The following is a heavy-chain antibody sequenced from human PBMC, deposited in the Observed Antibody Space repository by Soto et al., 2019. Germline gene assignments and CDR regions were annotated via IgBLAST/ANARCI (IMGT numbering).Heavy chain of an antibody. J-gene: IGHJ4*02. Sequence: VQLLESGGGLVQPGGSLRLSCAASGFTFSSYAMSWVRQAPGKGLEWVSAISGSGGSTYYADSVKGRFTISRDNSKNTLYLQMNSLSAEDTAVYYCAKVEGIHYDFWSGYGDYWGQGTLVTVSS. D-gene: IGHD3-3*01. V-gene: IGHV3-23*01. CDR3: AKVEGIHYDFWSGYGDY. CDR1: GFTFSSYA. CDR2: ISGSGGST.